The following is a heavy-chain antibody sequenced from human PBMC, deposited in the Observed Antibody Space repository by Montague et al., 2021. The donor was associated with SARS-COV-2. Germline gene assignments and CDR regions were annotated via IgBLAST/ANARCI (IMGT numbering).Heavy chain of an antibody. D-gene: IGHD3-22*01. CDR2: IYYSGST. V-gene: IGHV4-39*01. CDR3: ARQSVNYYDSSGYPFDY. J-gene: IGHJ4*02. CDR1: GGSISSSSYY. Sequence: SETLSLTCTVSGGSISSSSYYRGWIRQPPGKGLEWIGSIYYSGSTYYNPSLKSRVTISVDTSKNQFSLKLSSVTAADTAVYYCARQSVNYYDSSGYPFDYWGQGTLVTVSS.